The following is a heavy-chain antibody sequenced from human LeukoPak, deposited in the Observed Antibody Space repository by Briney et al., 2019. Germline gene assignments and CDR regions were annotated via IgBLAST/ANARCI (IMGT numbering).Heavy chain of an antibody. D-gene: IGHD2-15*01. J-gene: IGHJ4*02. V-gene: IGHV3-48*01. CDR1: GFTSSRHS. Sequence: GGSLRLSCVDSGFTSSRHSMNWVRQAPGKGLEWVSYINGGGSPIYYANSVRGRFTISRDNAKNSLYLQMNSLRAEDTAVYYCVRDNPRCCGVVPANIDDYWGQGTLVTVSS. CDR3: VRDNPRCCGVVPANIDDY. CDR2: INGGGSPI.